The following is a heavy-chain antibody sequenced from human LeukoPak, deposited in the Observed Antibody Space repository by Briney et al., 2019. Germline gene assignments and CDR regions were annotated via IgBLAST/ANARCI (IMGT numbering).Heavy chain of an antibody. CDR3: ARGLLYGYYYYYMDV. V-gene: IGHV4-4*02. Sequence: PSGTLSLTCAVSGASISSYNWWSWVRQPPGKGLEWIGEIYHSGTTNDNPSLKSRLTISVDTSKNQFSLKLNSVTAADTAVYYCARGLLYGYYYYYMDVWGKGTTVTVSS. D-gene: IGHD2-8*01. CDR2: IYHSGTT. J-gene: IGHJ6*03. CDR1: GASISSYNW.